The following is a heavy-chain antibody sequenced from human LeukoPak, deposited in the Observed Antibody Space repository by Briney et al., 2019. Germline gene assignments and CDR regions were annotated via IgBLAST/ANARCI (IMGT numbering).Heavy chain of an antibody. V-gene: IGHV4-34*01. CDR2: ITHTGNP. CDR1: GGTFSGYY. Sequence: SETLSLTCGVYGGTFSGYYWSWIRQPPGKGLEWIGEITHTGNPNSNPSLKSRVTISVDTPKNQFSLKLTSVTAADTAVYYCAREDSYGFGIDYWGQGTLVTVSS. D-gene: IGHD5-18*01. CDR3: AREDSYGFGIDY. J-gene: IGHJ4*02.